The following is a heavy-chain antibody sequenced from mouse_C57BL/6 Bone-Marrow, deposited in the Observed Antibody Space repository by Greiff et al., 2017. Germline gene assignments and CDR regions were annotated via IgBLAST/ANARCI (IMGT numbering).Heavy chain of an antibody. D-gene: IGHD3-3*01. J-gene: IGHJ1*03. Sequence: QVQLQQPGTELVKPGASVKLSCKASGYTFTSYWMHWVKQRPGQGLEWIGNINPSNGGTNYNEKFKSKATLTVDKSSSTAYMQLSSLTSEDSAVYYCARDEGRKRGYWYFDVWGTGTTVTVSS. CDR1: GYTFTSYW. CDR3: ARDEGRKRGYWYFDV. CDR2: INPSNGGT. V-gene: IGHV1-53*01.